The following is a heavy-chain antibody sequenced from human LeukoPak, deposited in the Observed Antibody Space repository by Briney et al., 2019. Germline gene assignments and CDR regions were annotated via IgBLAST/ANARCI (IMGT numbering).Heavy chain of an antibody. D-gene: IGHD6-13*01. J-gene: IGHJ4*02. CDR3: VRVEDWGAAGNRLDY. V-gene: IGHV3-21*01. CDR1: GFAFSTYT. Sequence: PGGSLRLSCVASGFAFSTYTMSWVRQAPGKGLEWVSCITSSSSSISYADSVRGRFTISRDNAKNSLYLQMNSLRAEDTAVYSCVRVEDWGAAGNRLDYWGQGTLVTVSS. CDR2: ITSSSSSI.